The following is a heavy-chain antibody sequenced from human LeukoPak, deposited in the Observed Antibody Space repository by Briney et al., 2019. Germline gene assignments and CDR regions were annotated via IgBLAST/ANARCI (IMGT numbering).Heavy chain of an antibody. V-gene: IGHV4-34*01. J-gene: IGHJ4*02. D-gene: IGHD3-22*01. Sequence: SETLSLTCAAYGGSFSGYYLSWIRQPPGKGLEWIGEINHSGSTNYNPSLKSRVTISVDTSKNQFSLKLSSVTAADTAVYYCAVLYYYDSSGYSHFDYWGQGTLVTVSS. CDR2: INHSGST. CDR1: GGSFSGYY. CDR3: AVLYYYDSSGYSHFDY.